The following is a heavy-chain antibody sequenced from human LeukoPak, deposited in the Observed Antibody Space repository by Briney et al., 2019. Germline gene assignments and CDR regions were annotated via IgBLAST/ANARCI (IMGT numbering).Heavy chain of an antibody. J-gene: IGHJ4*02. V-gene: IGHV3-23*01. CDR2: ISGSGGST. CDR3: AKVSMITFGGVIAPFDY. D-gene: IGHD3-16*02. CDR1: GFTFSSYA. Sequence: LSGGSLRLSCAASGFTFSSYAMSWVRQAPGKGLEWVSAISGSGGSTYYADSVKGRFTISRDNSKNTLYLQMNSLRAEDTAVYYCAKVSMITFGGVIAPFDYWGQGTLVTVSS.